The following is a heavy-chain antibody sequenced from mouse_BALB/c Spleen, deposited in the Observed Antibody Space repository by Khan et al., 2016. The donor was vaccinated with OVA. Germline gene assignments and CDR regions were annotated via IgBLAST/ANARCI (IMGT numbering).Heavy chain of an antibody. D-gene: IGHD2-3*01. CDR3: ARIDGGDFDY. CDR1: GYSITSNYA. J-gene: IGHJ2*01. CDR2: ISYSGKT. Sequence: EVQLQESGPGLVKPSQSLSLTCTVTGYSITSNYAWNWIRQFPGNKLEWMGYISYSGKTKYNPSLKSRISITRDTSKNQFFLQLNSVTIEDTATYFCARIDGGDFDYWGQGTTLTVSS. V-gene: IGHV3-2*02.